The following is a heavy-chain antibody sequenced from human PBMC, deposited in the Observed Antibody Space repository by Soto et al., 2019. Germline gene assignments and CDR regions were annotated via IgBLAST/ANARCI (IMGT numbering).Heavy chain of an antibody. CDR3: ARGSTVTTWGWFDP. CDR1: GFTFSSYA. Sequence: QVQLVESGGGVVQPGRSLRLSCAASGFTFSSYAMHWVRQAPGKGLEWVAVISYDGSNKYYADSVKGRFTISRDNSKKTLYLQMNSLRAEDTAVYYCARGSTVTTWGWFDPWGQGTLVTVSS. D-gene: IGHD4-17*01. V-gene: IGHV3-30-3*01. CDR2: ISYDGSNK. J-gene: IGHJ5*02.